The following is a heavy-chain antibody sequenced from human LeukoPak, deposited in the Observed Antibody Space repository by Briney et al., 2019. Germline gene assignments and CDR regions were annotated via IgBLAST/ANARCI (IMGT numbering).Heavy chain of an antibody. CDR3: ATGGTSS. J-gene: IGHJ4*02. CDR1: GYTFTGYY. CDR2: INPNSGGT. Sequence: ASVKVSCKASGYTFTGYYMHWVRQAPGQGLEWMGWINPNSGGTNYAQKFQGRVTMTEDTSTDTAYMELSNLRSEDTAVYYCATGGTSSWGQGTLVTVSS. D-gene: IGHD1-1*01. V-gene: IGHV1-2*02.